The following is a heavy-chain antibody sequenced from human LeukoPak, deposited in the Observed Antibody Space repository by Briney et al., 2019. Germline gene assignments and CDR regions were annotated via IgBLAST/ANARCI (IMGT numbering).Heavy chain of an antibody. CDR3: AKDRRVSGWSTLSFDY. V-gene: IGHV3-30*02. D-gene: IGHD6-19*01. CDR1: GFTFSNNG. CDR2: IRYDGSNDGSNK. J-gene: IGHJ4*02. Sequence: GGSLRLSCSASGFTFSNNGMHWVRQAPGKGLEWVAFIRYDGSNDGSNKYYADSVKGRFTISRDNSKNTLYLQMNSLRAEDTAVYYCAKDRRVSGWSTLSFDYWGQGTLVTVSS.